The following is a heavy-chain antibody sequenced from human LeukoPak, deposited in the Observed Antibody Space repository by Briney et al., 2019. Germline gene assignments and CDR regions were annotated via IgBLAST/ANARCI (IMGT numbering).Heavy chain of an antibody. CDR2: INHSGST. J-gene: IGHJ4*02. CDR3: ASRHNVYDSSGPLDY. D-gene: IGHD3-22*01. Sequence: SETLSLTCAVYGGSFSGYYWSWIRQPPGKGLEWIGEINHSGSTNYNPSLKSRVTISVDTSKNQFSLKLSSVTAADTAVCYCASRHNVYDSSGPLDYWGQGTLVTISS. V-gene: IGHV4-34*01. CDR1: GGSFSGYY.